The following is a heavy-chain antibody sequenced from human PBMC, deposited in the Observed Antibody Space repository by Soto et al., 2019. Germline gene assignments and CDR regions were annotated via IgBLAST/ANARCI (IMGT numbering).Heavy chain of an antibody. J-gene: IGHJ4*02. V-gene: IGHV3-7*03. CDR1: GFTLSNYW. D-gene: IGHD7-27*01. CDR3: VRELGLAY. CDR2: INKDGSQK. Sequence: QSXGSLRLSCAAAGFTLSNYWMTWVRQAPGKGLKWVANINKDGSQKNYVDSVKGRFTIARDNGQNSLSLQINSLRVEDTAVYYCVRELGLAYWGQGALVTVSS.